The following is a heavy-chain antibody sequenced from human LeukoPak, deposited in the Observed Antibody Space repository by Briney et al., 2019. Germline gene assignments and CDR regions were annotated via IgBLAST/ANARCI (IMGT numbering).Heavy chain of an antibody. D-gene: IGHD4-17*01. CDR2: ISSSGSTI. J-gene: IGHJ6*03. CDR3: VRVFGDYQLGYYYIDL. V-gene: IGHV3-11*04. CDR1: GFTFSDYY. Sequence: PGGSLRLSCAASGFTFSDYYMSWLRQAPGKGLEWVSYISSSGSTIYYADSVKGRFTISRDHAKNSLYLQMNSLRDQDTAVYYCVRVFGDYQLGYYYIDLWRKGTTVTVSS.